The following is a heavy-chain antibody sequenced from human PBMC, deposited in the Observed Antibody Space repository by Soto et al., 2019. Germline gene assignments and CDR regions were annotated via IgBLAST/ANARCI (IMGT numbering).Heavy chain of an antibody. CDR3: ARERDGYNYFYY. Sequence: SVKVSCKASGVTFSSYAISWVRQAPGQGLEWMGGIIPIFGTANYAQKFQGRVTITADESTSTAYMELSSLRSEDTAVYYCARERDGYNYFYYWGQGTLVTVSS. V-gene: IGHV1-69*13. D-gene: IGHD5-12*01. CDR2: IIPIFGTA. CDR1: GVTFSSYA. J-gene: IGHJ4*02.